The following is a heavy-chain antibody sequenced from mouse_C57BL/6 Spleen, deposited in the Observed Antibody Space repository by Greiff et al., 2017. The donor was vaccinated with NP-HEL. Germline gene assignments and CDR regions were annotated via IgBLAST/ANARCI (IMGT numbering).Heavy chain of an antibody. CDR3: ARGLYYAMDY. J-gene: IGHJ4*01. CDR1: GYAFSSYW. CDR2: IYPGDGDT. V-gene: IGHV1-80*01. Sequence: QVQLKESGAELVKPGASVKISCKASGYAFSSYWMNWVKQRPGKGLEWIGQIYPGDGDTNYNGKFKGKATLTADKSSSTAYMQLSSLTSEDSAVYFCARGLYYAMDYWGQGTSVTVSS.